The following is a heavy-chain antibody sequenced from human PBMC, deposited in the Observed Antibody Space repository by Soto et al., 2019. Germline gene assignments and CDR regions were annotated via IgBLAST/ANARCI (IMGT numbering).Heavy chain of an antibody. CDR1: GGTFSSYA. D-gene: IGHD3-16*01. Sequence: SVKVSCKASGGTFSSYAISWVRQAPGQGLEWMGGIIPIFGTANYAQKFQGRVTITADEATSTAYMELSSLRSEDRAVYYCARGRGMNYYGMDVWGQGTTVTVSS. CDR2: IIPIFGTA. J-gene: IGHJ6*02. V-gene: IGHV1-69*13. CDR3: ARGRGMNYYGMDV.